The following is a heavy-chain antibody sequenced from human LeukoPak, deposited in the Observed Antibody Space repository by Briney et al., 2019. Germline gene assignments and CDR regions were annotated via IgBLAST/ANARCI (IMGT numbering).Heavy chain of an antibody. D-gene: IGHD3-3*01. Sequence: PSETLSLTCAVYGGSFSGYYWSWIRQPPGKGLEWIGEINHSGSTNYNPSLKSRVTISVDTSKNQFSLKLSSVTAADTAVYYCARGGLVTIFGVVTSHMYNWFDPWGQGTLVTVSS. CDR3: ARGGLVTIFGVVTSHMYNWFDP. J-gene: IGHJ5*02. CDR2: INHSGST. V-gene: IGHV4-34*01. CDR1: GGSFSGYY.